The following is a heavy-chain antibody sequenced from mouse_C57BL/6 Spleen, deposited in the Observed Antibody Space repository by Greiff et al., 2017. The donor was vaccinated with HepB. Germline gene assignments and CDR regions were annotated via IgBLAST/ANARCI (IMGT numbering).Heavy chain of an antibody. V-gene: IGHV1-82*01. D-gene: IGHD1-2*01. Sequence: QVQLQQSGPELVKPGASVKISCKASGYAFSSSWMNWVKQRPGKGLEWIGRIYPGDGDTNYNGKFKGKATLTADKSSSTAYLQLSSLTSEDSAVYFCARSANGGGFAYWGQGTLVTVSA. CDR1: GYAFSSSW. CDR3: ARSANGGGFAY. CDR2: IYPGDGDT. J-gene: IGHJ3*01.